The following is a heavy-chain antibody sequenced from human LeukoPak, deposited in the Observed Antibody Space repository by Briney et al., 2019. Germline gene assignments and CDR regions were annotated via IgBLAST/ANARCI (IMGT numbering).Heavy chain of an antibody. CDR3: AVGDYYYDTRFDY. CDR1: VFPFTSYA. J-gene: IGHJ4*02. CDR2: VNADNSNT. Sequence: GASVKVSCKASVFPFTSYAIHWVRQAPGQTLEWMGWVNADNSNTKYLQEFRGRVTITRDTSASTAYMDLNSLRSEDMAVYYCAVGDYYYDTRFDYWGQGTLVTVSS. D-gene: IGHD3-22*01. V-gene: IGHV1-3*03.